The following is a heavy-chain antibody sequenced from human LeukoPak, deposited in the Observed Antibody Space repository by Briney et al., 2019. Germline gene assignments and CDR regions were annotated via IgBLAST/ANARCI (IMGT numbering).Heavy chain of an antibody. CDR2: INIGGTNT. CDR1: GFTFNDYY. Sequence: GGSLRLSCAASGFTFNDYYMSWIRQAPGKGLEWLSYINIGGTNTHYADSVKGRFTISRDNAKNSLYLQMNSLRAEDTAVYYCARGEDYGTNSFDYWGQGTLVTVSS. V-gene: IGHV3-11*06. CDR3: ARGEDYGTNSFDY. J-gene: IGHJ4*02. D-gene: IGHD4-17*01.